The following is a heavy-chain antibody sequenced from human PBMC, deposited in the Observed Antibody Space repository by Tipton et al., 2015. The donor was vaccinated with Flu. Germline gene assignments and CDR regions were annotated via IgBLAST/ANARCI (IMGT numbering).Heavy chain of an antibody. CDR1: GAPLDSPYSY. J-gene: IGHJ5*01. CDR2: GYYSGST. V-gene: IGHV4-39*01. CDR3: ARRDYSNYVSEPKNWFDS. D-gene: IGHD4-11*01. Sequence: LRLSCTVSGAPLDSPYSYWDWIRQPPGKGLEWIGSGYYSGSTYYNPSLKSRVTISVDTSKNQFSLKVTSVTAADTAIYYCARRDYSNYVSEPKNWFDSWGQGILVTVSS.